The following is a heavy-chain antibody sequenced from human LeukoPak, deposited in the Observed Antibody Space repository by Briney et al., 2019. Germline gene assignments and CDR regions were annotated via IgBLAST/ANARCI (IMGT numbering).Heavy chain of an antibody. V-gene: IGHV3-23*01. D-gene: IGHD3-22*01. CDR3: AKRNHYYDSSGYYPGAFDI. Sequence: GGSLRLSCAASGFTFSNYAMSWVRQAPGKGLEWVCGSGTSIYYADSVKGRFTISRDNSKNTLYLQMNSLRAEDTAVYYCAKRNHYYDSSGYYPGAFDIWGQGTMVTVSS. CDR2: GSGTSI. CDR1: GFTFSNYA. J-gene: IGHJ3*02.